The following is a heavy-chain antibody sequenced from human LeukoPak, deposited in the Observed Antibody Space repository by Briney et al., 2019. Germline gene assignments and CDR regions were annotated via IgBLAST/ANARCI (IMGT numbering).Heavy chain of an antibody. Sequence: GGSLRLSCAASGFTLSSYATTWVRQAPGRGLEWGSYISGSSSTIYYADSVKGRFTISRDNGKNTLYLQMNSLRAEDTAVYYCARGSTYYDSSGQVPFDYWGQGTLVTVSS. CDR2: ISGSSSTI. J-gene: IGHJ4*02. CDR3: ARGSTYYDSSGQVPFDY. D-gene: IGHD3-22*01. V-gene: IGHV3-48*01. CDR1: GFTLSSYA.